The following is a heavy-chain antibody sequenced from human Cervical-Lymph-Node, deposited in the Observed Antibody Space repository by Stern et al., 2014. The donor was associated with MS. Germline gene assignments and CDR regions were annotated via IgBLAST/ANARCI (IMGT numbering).Heavy chain of an antibody. Sequence: AQLVESGGGLVQPGGSLRLSCAASGFTFSSYWMTWVPQAPGKGLEWVANLTADGSETYYLDSVKGRFTISRDNAKNSLYLQMNSLRAEDTAVYYCARGSDTWGQGTLVTVSS. D-gene: IGHD2-15*01. V-gene: IGHV3-7*01. CDR3: ARGSDT. CDR2: LTADGSET. CDR1: GFTFSSYW. J-gene: IGHJ5*02.